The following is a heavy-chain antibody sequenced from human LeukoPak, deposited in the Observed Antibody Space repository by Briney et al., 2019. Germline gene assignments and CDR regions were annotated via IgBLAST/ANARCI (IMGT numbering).Heavy chain of an antibody. V-gene: IGHV7-4-1*02. CDR3: AKDGGSGTYYYFYGMDV. Sequence: ASVKVSCKASGYSFTTYTINWVGQAPGQGREWMGWINTNSGNPAYAQGFTGRFVFSLDTSVSTAYLQISSLKAEDTAVYYCAKDGGSGTYYYFYGMDVWGQGTTVTVSS. CDR2: INTNSGNP. D-gene: IGHD2-15*01. J-gene: IGHJ6*02. CDR1: GYSFTTYT.